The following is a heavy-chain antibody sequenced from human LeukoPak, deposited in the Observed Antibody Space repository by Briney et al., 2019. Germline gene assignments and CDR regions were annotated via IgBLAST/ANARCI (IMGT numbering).Heavy chain of an antibody. CDR1: GGSISSGDYY. V-gene: IGHV4-30-4*01. Sequence: SETLSLTCTVSGGSISSGDYYWSWIRQPPGKGLEWIGYIYYSGSTYYNPSLKSRVTISVDTSKNQFSLKLSSVTAADTAVYYCARGKSEEDNWNDFDYWGQGTLVTVSS. CDR2: IYYSGST. J-gene: IGHJ4*02. CDR3: ARGKSEEDNWNDFDY. D-gene: IGHD1-20*01.